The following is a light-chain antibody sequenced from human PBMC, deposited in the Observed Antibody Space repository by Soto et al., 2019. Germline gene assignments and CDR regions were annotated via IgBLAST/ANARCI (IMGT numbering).Light chain of an antibody. CDR2: GAS. CDR1: QSVSSN. Sequence: EIVMTQSPATLSVSPGERATLSCRASQSVSSNLAWYQQKPGQAPRLPIYGASTRATGIPARFSGSGSGTECTRTISSLESEDFAVYYGQQYNNWPRLTFGGGTKVDIK. J-gene: IGKJ4*01. CDR3: QQYNNWPRLT. V-gene: IGKV3-15*01.